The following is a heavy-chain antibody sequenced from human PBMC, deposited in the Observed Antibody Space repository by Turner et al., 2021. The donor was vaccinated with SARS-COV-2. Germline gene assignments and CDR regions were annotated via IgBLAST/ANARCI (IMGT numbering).Heavy chain of an antibody. CDR1: GGSFSGYY. V-gene: IGHV4-34*01. CDR3: ARSGWSLWYFDY. Sequence: AVYGGSFSGYYWSWIRQPPGKGLEWIGEINHGESTNSNPSLKSRVTISVDTSKNQFSLKLSSVTAADTAVYYCARSGWSLWYFDYWGQGTLVTVSS. J-gene: IGHJ4*02. CDR2: INHGEST. D-gene: IGHD6-19*01.